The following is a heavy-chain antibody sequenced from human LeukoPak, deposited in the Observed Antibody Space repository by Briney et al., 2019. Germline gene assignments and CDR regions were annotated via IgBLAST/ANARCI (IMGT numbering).Heavy chain of an antibody. CDR3: ARAAGYYYDSSGYYGVRWFDP. V-gene: IGHV4-30-2*01. CDR1: GGSISSGGYS. D-gene: IGHD3-22*01. J-gene: IGHJ5*02. Sequence: KSSETLSLTCAVSGGSISSGGYSWSWIRQPPGKGLEWIGYIYHSGSTYYNPSLKSRVTISVDRSKNQFSLKLSSVTAADTAVYYCARAAGYYYDSSGYYGVRWFDPWGQGTLGTVSS. CDR2: IYHSGST.